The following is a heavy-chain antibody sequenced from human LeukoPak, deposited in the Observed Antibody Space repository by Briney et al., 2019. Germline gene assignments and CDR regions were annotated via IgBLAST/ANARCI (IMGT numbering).Heavy chain of an antibody. CDR2: INPNSGGT. V-gene: IGHV1-2*02. J-gene: IGHJ4*02. CDR3: ARWETYYDFWSGYYTAYYFDY. CDR1: GYTFTGYY. Sequence: VASVKVSCKASGYTFTGYYMHWVRQAPGQGLEWMGWINPNSGGTNYAQKFQGRVTMTRDTSISTAYMELSRLRSDDTAVYYCARWETYYDFWSGYYTAYYFDYWGQGTLVTVSS. D-gene: IGHD3-3*01.